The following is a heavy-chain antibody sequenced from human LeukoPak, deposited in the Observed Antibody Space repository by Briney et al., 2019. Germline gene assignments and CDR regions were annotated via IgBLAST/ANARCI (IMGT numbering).Heavy chain of an antibody. J-gene: IGHJ3*02. CDR1: GGTFSSYA. D-gene: IGHD2-2*01. V-gene: IGHV1-69*05. CDR2: IIPIFGTA. CDR3: ARSLGPHCSSTSCYSADDAFDI. Sequence: SVKVSCKASGGTFSSYAISWVRQAPGQGLEWMGGIIPIFGTANYAQKFQGRVTITTDESTSTAYMELSSLRSEDTAVYYCARSLGPHCSSTSCYSADDAFDIWGQGTMVTVSS.